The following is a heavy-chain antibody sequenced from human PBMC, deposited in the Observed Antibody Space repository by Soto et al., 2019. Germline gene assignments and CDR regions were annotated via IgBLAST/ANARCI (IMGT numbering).Heavy chain of an antibody. J-gene: IGHJ5*02. CDR1: GYTFTSYY. D-gene: IGHD3-16*01. Sequence: ASVKVSCKASGYTFTSYYMHWVLQAPGQGLEWMGIINPSGGSTSYAQKFQGRVTMTRDTSTSTVYMELSSLRSEDTAVYYCARETNWGSFLGSWFDPWGQGTLVTVSS. CDR2: INPSGGST. V-gene: IGHV1-46*01. CDR3: ARETNWGSFLGSWFDP.